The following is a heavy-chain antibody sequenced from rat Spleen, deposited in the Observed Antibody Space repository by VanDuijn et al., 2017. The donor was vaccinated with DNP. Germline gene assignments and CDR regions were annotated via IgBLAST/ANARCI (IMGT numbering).Heavy chain of an antibody. V-gene: IGHV5-22*01. J-gene: IGHJ2*01. CDR1: GFTFSDFY. CDR2: ITYDGGNT. Sequence: EVRLVESGGGLVQPGRSMKLSCAASGFTFSDFYMAWVRQAPTKGLEWVAYITYDGGNTYYRDSVKGRFTISRDNAKSTLYLQMNSLRSEDMATYYCARWGGDYFDYWGQGVMVTVSS. CDR3: ARWGGDYFDY.